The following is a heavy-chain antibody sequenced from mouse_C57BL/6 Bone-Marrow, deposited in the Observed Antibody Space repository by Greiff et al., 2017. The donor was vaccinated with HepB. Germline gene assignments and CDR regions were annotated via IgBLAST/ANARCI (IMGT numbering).Heavy chain of an antibody. J-gene: IGHJ2*01. CDR3: ARSEYHDY. D-gene: IGHD5-2*01. CDR2: IYPGSGNT. Sequence: VKLQESGAELVRPGASVKLSCKASGYTFTDYYINWVKQRPGQGLEWIARIYPGSGNTYYNEKFKGKATLTAEKSSSTAYMQLSSLTSEDSAVYFCARSEYHDYWGQGTTLTVSS. V-gene: IGHV1-76*01. CDR1: GYTFTDYY.